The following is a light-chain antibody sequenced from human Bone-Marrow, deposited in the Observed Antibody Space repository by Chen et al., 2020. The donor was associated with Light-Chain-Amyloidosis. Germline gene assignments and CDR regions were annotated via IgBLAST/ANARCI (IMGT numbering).Light chain of an antibody. Sequence: SYVLTQPSSLSVAPGPTATLACGGNNIGTTSVHWYQQTPGQAPLLGVYDDIDRPSGIPERLSSSNSGNTATLTISRVEAGDEADYYCQVWDRSSDRPVFGGGTKLTVL. CDR1: NIGTTS. V-gene: IGLV3-21*02. J-gene: IGLJ3*02. CDR3: QVWDRSSDRPV. CDR2: DDI.